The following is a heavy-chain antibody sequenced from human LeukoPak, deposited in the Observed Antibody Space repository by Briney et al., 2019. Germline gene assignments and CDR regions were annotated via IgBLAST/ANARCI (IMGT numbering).Heavy chain of an antibody. Sequence: SGGSLRLSCAASGFTFSSYGMHWVRQAPGKGLEWVAVIWYDGSNKYYADSVKGRFTISRDNSKNTLYLQMNSLRAEDTAVYYCARGYYYDSSGYYLAPAEYFQHWGQGTLVTVSS. CDR3: ARGYYYDSSGYYLAPAEYFQH. CDR2: IWYDGSNK. V-gene: IGHV3-33*01. J-gene: IGHJ1*01. D-gene: IGHD3-22*01. CDR1: GFTFSSYG.